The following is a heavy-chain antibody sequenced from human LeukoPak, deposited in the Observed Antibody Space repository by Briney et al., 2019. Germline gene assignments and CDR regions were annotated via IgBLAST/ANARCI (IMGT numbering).Heavy chain of an antibody. Sequence: SSVTVSYQASGGTFSSSSIRGVRQARGKALEGVGGIIPLFDRAVYGEKFQGRVTIPTDESAGTAYMELGRLRSEDSAIYFCARAQGRGHSGYDWDYYYMDVWGKGTTVTVSS. J-gene: IGHJ6*03. CDR1: GGTFSSSS. CDR3: ARAQGRGHSGYDWDYYYMDV. CDR2: IIPLFDRA. D-gene: IGHD5-12*01. V-gene: IGHV1-69*05.